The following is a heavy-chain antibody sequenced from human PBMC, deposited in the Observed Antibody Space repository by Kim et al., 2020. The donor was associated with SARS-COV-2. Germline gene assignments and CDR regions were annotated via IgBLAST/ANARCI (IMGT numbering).Heavy chain of an antibody. J-gene: IGHJ3*01. Sequence: ASVKVSCKAFGYYFNDFDINWVRQAAGQGLEHMGWMHPPTGNRGSARSLAGRVTMTTETSTSTAYLELSSLRPEDTALYYCARGRRDGKRLYGDEALDVWGQGTMVIVSS. CDR2: MHPPTGNR. CDR3: ARGRRDGKRLYGDEALDV. CDR1: GYYFNDFD. D-gene: IGHD3-10*01. V-gene: IGHV1-8*01.